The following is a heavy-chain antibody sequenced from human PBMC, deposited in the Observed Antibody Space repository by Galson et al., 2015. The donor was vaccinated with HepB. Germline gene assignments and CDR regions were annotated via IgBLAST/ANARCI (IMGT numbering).Heavy chain of an antibody. J-gene: IGHJ4*02. D-gene: IGHD3-16*01. V-gene: IGHV3-23*01. CDR3: ANAVRMITFGGHDY. Sequence: SLRLSCAASGFTFSSYVMSWVRQAPGKGLEWASAISGSGGSTYYADSVKGRFTISRDNSKNTLYLQMNSLRAEDTAVYYCANAVRMITFGGHDYWGQGTLVTVSS. CDR1: GFTFSSYV. CDR2: ISGSGGST.